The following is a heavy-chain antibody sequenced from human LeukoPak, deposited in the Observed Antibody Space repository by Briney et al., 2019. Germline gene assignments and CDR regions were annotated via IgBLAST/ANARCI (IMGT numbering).Heavy chain of an antibody. CDR3: ARDGDSGGLIAYFDY. CDR1: GFNVSSNY. V-gene: IGHV3-53*04. Sequence: PGGSLRLSCAASGFNVSSNYMSWVRQAPGKGLEWVSVIYSGGSTYYVDSVKGRFTISRHNSKNTLYLQMNSLKPVDTAVYYCARDGDSGGLIAYFDYWGQGTLVTVSS. CDR2: IYSGGST. J-gene: IGHJ4*02. D-gene: IGHD1-26*01.